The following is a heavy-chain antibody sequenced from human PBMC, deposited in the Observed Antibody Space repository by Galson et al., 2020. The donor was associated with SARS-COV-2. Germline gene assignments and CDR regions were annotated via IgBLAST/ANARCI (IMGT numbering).Heavy chain of an antibody. CDR3: TRDRPLGYDDYEDQVDL. CDR2: ISVHNGNT. CDR1: GYTFTDYG. Sequence: ASVKVSCKASGYTFTDYGISWVRQAPGEGLEWMGWISVHNGNTKYGQKFQGRVTMTTDTSTSTAYMEVTRLRFDDTAIYYCTRDRPLGYDDYEDQVDLWGQGTLVTVSS. V-gene: IGHV1-18*04. J-gene: IGHJ5*02. D-gene: IGHD4-17*01.